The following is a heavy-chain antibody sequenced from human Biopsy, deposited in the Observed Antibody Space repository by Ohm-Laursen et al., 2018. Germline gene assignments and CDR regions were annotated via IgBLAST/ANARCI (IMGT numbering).Heavy chain of an antibody. D-gene: IGHD1-1*01. CDR1: GFSVNDNY. V-gene: IGHV3-53*01. CDR3: ATNLKVSPGLMNFDS. J-gene: IGHJ4*02. CDR2: IYSGGNT. Sequence: SLRLSCAASGFSVNDNYMTWVRQAPGKGLECVSVIYSGGNTFYADSVKGRFTVSRDTSKNTIYLQMNSLRAEDTARYYCATNLKVSPGLMNFDSWGQGTLVTVSS.